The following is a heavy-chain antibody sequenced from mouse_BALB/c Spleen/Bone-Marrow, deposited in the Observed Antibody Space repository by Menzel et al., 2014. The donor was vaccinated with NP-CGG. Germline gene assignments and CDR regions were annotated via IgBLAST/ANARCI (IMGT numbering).Heavy chain of an antibody. J-gene: IGHJ4*01. V-gene: IGHV1S41*01. CDR2: IAPGSGST. Sequence: DLVKPGASVKLSCKASGYTFTSYWINWIKQRPGQGLEWIGRIAPGSGSTYYDEMFKDKATLTVDTSSSIAYIQLSSLSSEDSAVYFCARSYYGRAMDYWGQGTSVTVSS. CDR3: ARSYYGRAMDY. D-gene: IGHD1-1*01. CDR1: GYTFTSYW.